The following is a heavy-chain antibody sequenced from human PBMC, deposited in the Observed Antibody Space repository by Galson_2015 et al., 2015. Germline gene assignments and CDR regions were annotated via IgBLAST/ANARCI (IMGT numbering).Heavy chain of an antibody. Sequence: SLRLSCAASGFTFSSYAMSWVRQAPGKGLEWVSTISDSGVNTYHTDSVKGRFTISRDNSKNTLYLQMNSLRAEDTAVYYCAKGGSHYYFNSWGQGTLVTVSS. D-gene: IGHD5-12*01. CDR2: ISDSGVNT. V-gene: IGHV3-23*01. J-gene: IGHJ4*02. CDR1: GFTFSSYA. CDR3: AKGGSHYYFNS.